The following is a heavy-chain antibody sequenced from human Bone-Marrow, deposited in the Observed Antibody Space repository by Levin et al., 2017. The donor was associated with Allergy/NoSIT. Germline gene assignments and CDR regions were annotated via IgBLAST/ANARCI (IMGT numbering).Heavy chain of an antibody. CDR3: ARDVNSISWFKT. V-gene: IGHV4-39*02. CDR2: IQYSGST. J-gene: IGHJ5*02. CDR1: CASIRSSVNY. Sequence: SQTLSLPCTVSCASIRSSVNYWGWIRRPPGKELEWIGSIQYSGSTYYNPSLKSRVTISMDTSKNQISLTLRSVTAADTAIYYCARDVNSISWFKTWGQGTLVTVSS. D-gene: IGHD6-13*01.